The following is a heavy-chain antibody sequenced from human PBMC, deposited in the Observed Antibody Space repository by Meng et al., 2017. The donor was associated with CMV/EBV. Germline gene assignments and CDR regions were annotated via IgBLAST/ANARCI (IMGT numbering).Heavy chain of an antibody. CDR1: GFTFSSYS. Sequence: GGSLRLSCAASGFTFSSYSMNWVRQAPGKGLGWVSSISSSSSYIYYADSVKGRFTISRDNAKNSLYLQMNSLRAEDTAVYYCARAPPWDEFDYWGQGTLVTVSS. CDR3: ARAPPWDEFDY. V-gene: IGHV3-21*01. D-gene: IGHD1-26*01. J-gene: IGHJ4*02. CDR2: ISSSSSYI.